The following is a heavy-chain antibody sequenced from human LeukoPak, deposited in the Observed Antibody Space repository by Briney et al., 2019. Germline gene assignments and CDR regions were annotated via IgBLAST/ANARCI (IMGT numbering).Heavy chain of an antibody. CDR2: IYYSGST. V-gene: IGHV4-31*11. CDR3: ATWGITGTTEIDY. J-gene: IGHJ4*02. Sequence: SETLSLTCAVYGGSFSGYYWSWIRQHPGKGLEWIGYIYYSGSTYYNPSLKSRVTISVDTSKNQFSLKLSSVTAADTAVYFCATWGITGTTEIDYWGQGTLVTVSS. CDR1: GGSFSGYY. D-gene: IGHD1-20*01.